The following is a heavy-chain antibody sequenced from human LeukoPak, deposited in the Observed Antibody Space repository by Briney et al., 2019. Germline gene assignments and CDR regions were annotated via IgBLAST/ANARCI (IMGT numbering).Heavy chain of an antibody. Sequence: ASVKVSCKASGYTFTGYYMHWVRQAPGQGLEWMGWINPNSGGTNYAQKFQGRVTMTRDTSISTAYMELSRLRSGDTAVYYCARDVCPAYSSGWCYYGMDVWGQGTTVTVSS. CDR2: INPNSGGT. CDR3: ARDVCPAYSSGWCYYGMDV. D-gene: IGHD6-19*01. J-gene: IGHJ6*02. CDR1: GYTFTGYY. V-gene: IGHV1-2*02.